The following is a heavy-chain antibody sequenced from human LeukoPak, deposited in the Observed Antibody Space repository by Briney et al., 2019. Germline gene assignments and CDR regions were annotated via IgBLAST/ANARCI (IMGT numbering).Heavy chain of an antibody. Sequence: ASVKVSCKASGYTFTGYYMHWVRQAPGQGLEWMGWINPNSGGTNYAQKFQGRVTMTRDTSTSTAYMELSRLRSDDTAVYYCARSGSGYYYPPYDYWGQGTLVTVSS. D-gene: IGHD3-22*01. CDR3: ARSGSGYYYPPYDY. CDR2: INPNSGGT. CDR1: GYTFTGYY. J-gene: IGHJ4*02. V-gene: IGHV1-2*02.